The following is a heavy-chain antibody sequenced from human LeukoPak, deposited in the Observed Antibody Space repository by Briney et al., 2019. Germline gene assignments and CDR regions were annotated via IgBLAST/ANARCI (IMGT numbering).Heavy chain of an antibody. Sequence: LSLTCTVSGGSISSYYMSWIRQAPGKGLEWVSYISSSGSTIYYADSVKGRFTISRDNAKNSLYLQMNSLRAEDTAVYYCARERIAAAFDYWGQGTLVTVSS. J-gene: IGHJ4*02. CDR3: ARERIAAAFDY. CDR2: ISSSGSTI. CDR1: GGSISSYY. D-gene: IGHD6-13*01. V-gene: IGHV3-11*01.